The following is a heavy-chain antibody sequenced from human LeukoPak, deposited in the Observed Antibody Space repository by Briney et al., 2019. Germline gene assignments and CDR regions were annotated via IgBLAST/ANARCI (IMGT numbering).Heavy chain of an antibody. CDR1: GFTFSSYP. CDR3: ARAVDYDFWSGYIGPFDY. Sequence: GGSLRLSCAASGFTFSSYPMSWVRQAPGKGLGWVSYISSSGSTIYYADSVKGRFTISRDNAKNSLYLQMNSLRAEDTAVYYCARAVDYDFWSGYIGPFDYWGQGTLVTVSS. J-gene: IGHJ4*02. V-gene: IGHV3-48*04. CDR2: ISSSGSTI. D-gene: IGHD3-3*01.